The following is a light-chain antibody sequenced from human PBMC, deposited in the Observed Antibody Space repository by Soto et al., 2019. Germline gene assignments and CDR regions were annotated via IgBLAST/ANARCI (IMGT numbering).Light chain of an antibody. CDR1: VSDVGGYRY. Sequence: SAQTQPAYVSGSPGQSITLSCSGTVSDVGGYRYGSWYQQQPGKAPQLLIYEVSNRPSGVSNRFSGSKSGNTASLTISGLQAEDEADYYCSSYTSSSTLGFGTGTKVTVL. J-gene: IGLJ1*01. CDR2: EVS. CDR3: SSYTSSSTLG. V-gene: IGLV2-14*01.